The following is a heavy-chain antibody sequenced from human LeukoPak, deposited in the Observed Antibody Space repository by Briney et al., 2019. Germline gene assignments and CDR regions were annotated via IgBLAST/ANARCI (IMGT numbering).Heavy chain of an antibody. V-gene: IGHV4-59*01. D-gene: IGHD6-6*01. J-gene: IGHJ4*02. CDR3: ASYSTYSSSSDY. Sequence: SETLSLTCTVSGGSISSYYWSWIRQPPGKGLEWIGYIYYSGSTNYNPSLKSRVTISVDTSKNQFSLKLSSVTAADTAVYYCASYSTYSSSSDYWGQGTLVTVSS. CDR1: GGSISSYY. CDR2: IYYSGST.